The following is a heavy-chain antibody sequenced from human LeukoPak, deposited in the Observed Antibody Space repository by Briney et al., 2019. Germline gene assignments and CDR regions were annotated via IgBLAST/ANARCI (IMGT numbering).Heavy chain of an antibody. J-gene: IGHJ5*02. Sequence: YMTWVRQPPGKGLEWIGSMYHSGSTYYNPSLKCRVTISVDPSKKQFSLKLSSVTAADTAVYYCARAFTVAGSCWFDPWGQGTLVTVSS. CDR2: MYHSGST. D-gene: IGHD6-13*01. CDR3: ARAFTVAGSCWFDP. V-gene: IGHV4-39*07. CDR1: Y.